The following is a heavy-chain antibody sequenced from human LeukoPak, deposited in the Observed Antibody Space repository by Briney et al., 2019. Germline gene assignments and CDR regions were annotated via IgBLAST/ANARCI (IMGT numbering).Heavy chain of an antibody. V-gene: IGHV3-64D*06. CDR2: ISSNGGST. J-gene: IGHJ4*02. D-gene: IGHD5-12*01. Sequence: PGGSLRLSCSASGFTFSAYAMHWVRQAPGKGLEYVSSISSNGGSTYYADSVKGRFTISRDNSKNTLFLQMSSLRVEDTAVYYCASPYSGYDYNFDYWGQGTLVTVSS. CDR3: ASPYSGYDYNFDY. CDR1: GFTFSAYA.